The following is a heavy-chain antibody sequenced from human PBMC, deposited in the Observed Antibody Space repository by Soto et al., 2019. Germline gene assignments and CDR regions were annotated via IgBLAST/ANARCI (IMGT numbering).Heavy chain of an antibody. CDR2: IYYSGST. CDR3: ARGYCSSTSCFDP. J-gene: IGHJ5*02. CDR1: GGSISSGGYY. D-gene: IGHD2-2*01. Sequence: QVQLQESGPGLVKPSHTLSLTCSVSGGSISSGGYYWSWIRQHPGKGLEWIGYIYYSGSTSYNPSLKSRVTISVDTSKNQFSLKLSSVTAADTAVYYCARGYCSSTSCFDPWGQGTLVTVSS. V-gene: IGHV4-31*03.